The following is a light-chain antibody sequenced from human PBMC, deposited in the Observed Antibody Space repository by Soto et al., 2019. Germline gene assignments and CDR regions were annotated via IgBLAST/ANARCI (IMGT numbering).Light chain of an antibody. CDR2: GNN. Sequence: QAVVTQPPSVSGAPGQRVTISCTGSRPNIGAGYDVHWYQQLPGTAPKLLIYGNNNRPSGVPDRFSGSKSGTSASLAITGLQAEDEADYYCQSYDNSLSAWVFGGGTKVTVL. CDR1: RPNIGAGYD. J-gene: IGLJ3*02. CDR3: QSYDNSLSAWV. V-gene: IGLV1-40*01.